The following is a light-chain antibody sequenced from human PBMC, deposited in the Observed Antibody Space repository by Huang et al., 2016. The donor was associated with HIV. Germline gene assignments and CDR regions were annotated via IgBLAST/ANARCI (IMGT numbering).Light chain of an antibody. J-gene: IGKJ1*01. V-gene: IGKV3-15*01. CDR3: QQYNNWPPWT. Sequence: EIVMTQSPATLSVSPGERATLSCRASQSVRSSLAWYQQKPGQAPRLLIYGASTRATGIPARFSGSGSGTEFTLTISSLQSEDFAVYYCQQYNNWPPWTFGQGTKVEIE. CDR2: GAS. CDR1: QSVRSS.